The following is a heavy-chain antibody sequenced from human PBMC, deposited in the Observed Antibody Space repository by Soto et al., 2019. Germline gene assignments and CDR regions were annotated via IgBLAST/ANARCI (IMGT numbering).Heavy chain of an antibody. Sequence: EVQLVESGGGLVQPGGSLRLSCAASGLTFSTYEMNWVRQAPGKGLEWVSYIRGGGSPILYADSVKGRFTISRDNAKNSRYLQMNSLRAEDTAIYYCASKIFGTTYFDYWGQGALVTVSS. CDR3: ASKIFGTTYFDY. CDR1: GLTFSTYE. V-gene: IGHV3-48*03. CDR2: IRGGGSPI. J-gene: IGHJ4*02. D-gene: IGHD1-7*01.